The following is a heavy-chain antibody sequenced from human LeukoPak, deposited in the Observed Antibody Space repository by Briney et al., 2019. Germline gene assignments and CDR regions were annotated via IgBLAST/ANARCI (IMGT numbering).Heavy chain of an antibody. CDR2: IYYSGST. D-gene: IGHD6-6*01. V-gene: IGHV4-39*01. J-gene: IGHJ3*02. CDR3: ARLLARHSAFDI. Sequence: PSETLSLTCTVSGGSISSSSYYWGWIRQPPGKGLEWIGSIYYSGSTYYNPSLKSRVTISVDTSKNQFSLKLSSVTAADTAVYYCARLLARHSAFDIWGQGTMVTVSS. CDR1: GGSISSSSYY.